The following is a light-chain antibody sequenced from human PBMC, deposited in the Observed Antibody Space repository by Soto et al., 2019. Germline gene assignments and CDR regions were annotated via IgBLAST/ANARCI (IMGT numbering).Light chain of an antibody. CDR2: GNS. CDR3: QSYDSSLSV. Sequence: QSVLTQPPSVSGAPGQRVTISCTGSSSNIGAGYDVHWYQQLPGTAPKLLIYGNSNRPSGAPARFSGSKAGTSASLAITGLQAEDEADYYCQSYDSSLSVFGTGTKVTVL. J-gene: IGLJ1*01. V-gene: IGLV1-40*01. CDR1: SSNIGAGYD.